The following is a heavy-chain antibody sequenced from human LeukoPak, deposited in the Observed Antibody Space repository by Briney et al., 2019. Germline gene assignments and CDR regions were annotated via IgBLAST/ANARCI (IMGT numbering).Heavy chain of an antibody. V-gene: IGHV4-59*01. D-gene: IGHD2-15*01. J-gene: IGHJ4*02. CDR2: IYYSGST. CDR3: ARDDCSGGSCYSGKLNY. Sequence: SETLSLTCTVSGGSISSYYWSWIRQDPGKGLEWIGSIYYSGSTNYNPSLKSRVTISVDTSKNQFSLKLSSVTAADTAVYYCARDDCSGGSCYSGKLNYWGQGTLVTVSS. CDR1: GGSISSYY.